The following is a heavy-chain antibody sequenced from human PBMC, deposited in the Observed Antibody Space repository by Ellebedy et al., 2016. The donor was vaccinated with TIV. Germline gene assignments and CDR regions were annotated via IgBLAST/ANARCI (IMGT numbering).Heavy chain of an antibody. V-gene: IGHV4-34*01. D-gene: IGHD5-24*01. J-gene: IGHJ4*02. Sequence: SETLSLXXAVYGGSFSGYYWSWIRQPPGKGLEWIGEINHSGSTNYNPSPKSRVTISVDTSKNQFSLKVTSVTAADTSVYYCARERRDGYNIDDPHWGQGTLVTVSS. CDR1: GGSFSGYY. CDR3: ARERRDGYNIDDPH. CDR2: INHSGST.